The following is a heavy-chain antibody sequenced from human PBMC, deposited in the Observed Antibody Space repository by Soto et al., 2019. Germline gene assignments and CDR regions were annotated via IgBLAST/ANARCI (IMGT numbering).Heavy chain of an antibody. J-gene: IGHJ3*02. CDR2: IGGGDT. CDR1: RFTFSIFA. D-gene: IGHD1-26*01. V-gene: IGHV3-23*01. CDR3: TKDRQDHNAVWDPFDI. Sequence: EAQLLESGGGLVQPGGSLRLSCAASRFTFSIFAMSWVRQAPGKGLEWVSGIGGGDTHYADSVKGRFTISRDNSKSTVFLQMNSLRAEDTAVYYCTKDRQDHNAVWDPFDIWGQGTMVTVSS.